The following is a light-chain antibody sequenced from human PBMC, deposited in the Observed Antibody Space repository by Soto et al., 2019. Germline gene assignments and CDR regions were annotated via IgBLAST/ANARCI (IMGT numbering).Light chain of an antibody. CDR1: SSDVGGYDY. CDR2: DVR. Sequence: QSALTQPASVSGSPGQSITISCTGTSSDVGGYDYVSWYQQHPGKAPKLMIYDVRSRPSGVSYRFSGSKSGNTASLTISGLQAEDEADYHCSSYTTSSTVVFGGGTKLTVL. J-gene: IGLJ2*01. V-gene: IGLV2-14*03. CDR3: SSYTTSSTVV.